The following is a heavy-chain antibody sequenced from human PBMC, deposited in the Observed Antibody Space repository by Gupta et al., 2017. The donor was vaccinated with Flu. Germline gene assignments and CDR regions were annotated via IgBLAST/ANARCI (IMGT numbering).Heavy chain of an antibody. V-gene: IGHV1-58*01. D-gene: IGHD6-13*01. J-gene: IGHJ4*02. Sequence: QWVRQARGQRLEWIGWIVVGSGNTNYAQKFQERVTITRDMSTSTAYMELSSLRSEDTAVYYCAASKKQQLVLVYWGPGTLVTVSP. CDR2: IVVGSGNT. CDR3: AASKKQQLVLVY.